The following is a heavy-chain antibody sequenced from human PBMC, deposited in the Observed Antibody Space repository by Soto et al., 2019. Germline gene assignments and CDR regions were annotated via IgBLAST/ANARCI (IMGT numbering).Heavy chain of an antibody. CDR2: ISYDGSNK. Sequence: QVQLVESGGGVVQPGRSLRLSCAASGFTFSSYGMHWVRQAPGKGLEWVAVISYDGSNKYYADSVKGRFTISRDNSKNTLYLQMNSLRAEDTAVYYCAKFYYYGSGSPDHDAFDIWGQGTMVTVSS. CDR1: GFTFSSYG. D-gene: IGHD3-10*01. J-gene: IGHJ3*02. CDR3: AKFYYYGSGSPDHDAFDI. V-gene: IGHV3-30*18.